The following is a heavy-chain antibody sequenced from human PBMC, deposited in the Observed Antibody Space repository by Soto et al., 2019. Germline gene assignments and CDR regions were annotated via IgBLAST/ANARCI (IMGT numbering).Heavy chain of an antibody. V-gene: IGHV1-18*01. J-gene: IGHJ6*02. CDR3: AKNGQPPYYYYGLDV. CDR1: GYTFSRYG. CDR2: ISGYNGDT. D-gene: IGHD2-8*01. Sequence: QGQLVQSGGEVKKSGASVKVSCKASGYTFSRYGISWVRQAPGQGLEWMGWISGYNGDTNYVQMFQGRVTMTIDTSTTTAYMELRSLTSDATAVYYCAKNGQPPYYYYGLDVWGQGTTVTVSS.